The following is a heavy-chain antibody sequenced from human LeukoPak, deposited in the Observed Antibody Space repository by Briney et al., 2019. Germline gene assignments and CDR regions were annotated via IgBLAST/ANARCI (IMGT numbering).Heavy chain of an antibody. D-gene: IGHD6-25*01. CDR3: ARDFSSGSI. CDR1: GFTFSTYS. CDR2: ITPSGSYI. J-gene: IGHJ3*02. Sequence: GGSLRLSCAGSGFTFSTYSMNWVRRAPGKGLEWVSSITPSGSYIYYATSVKGRFTISRDNAKNSLYLQMNSLRAEDTAVYYCARDFSSGSIWGQGTMVIVSS. V-gene: IGHV3-21*01.